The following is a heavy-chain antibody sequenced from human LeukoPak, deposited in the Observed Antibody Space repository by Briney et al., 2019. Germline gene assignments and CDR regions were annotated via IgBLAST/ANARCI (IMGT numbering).Heavy chain of an antibody. V-gene: IGHV1-18*01. Sequence: ASVKVSCKASGYRFTNYAMNWVRQAPGQGLEWMGWISAYNGDTKYGQSFQGRVTMTTDTSTNTAYMDLRSLSSDDTAVYYCGRVDMATTKDYWGQGTLVAVSS. CDR3: GRVDMATTKDY. CDR1: GYRFTNYA. D-gene: IGHD5-24*01. J-gene: IGHJ4*02. CDR2: ISAYNGDT.